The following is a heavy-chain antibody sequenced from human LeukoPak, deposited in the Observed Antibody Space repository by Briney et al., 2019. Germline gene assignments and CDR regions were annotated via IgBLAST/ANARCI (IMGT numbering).Heavy chain of an antibody. J-gene: IGHJ4*02. CDR3: ARGKEVITMLRGLKPGYYFDY. D-gene: IGHD3-10*01. Sequence: SETLSLTCTVSGGSISSYYWSWIRQPAGKGLEWIGRIYTSGSTNYNPSLKSRVTMSVDTSKNQFSLKLNSVTAADTAVYYCARGKEVITMLRGLKPGYYFDYWGQGTLVTVSS. V-gene: IGHV4-4*07. CDR1: GGSISSYY. CDR2: IYTSGST.